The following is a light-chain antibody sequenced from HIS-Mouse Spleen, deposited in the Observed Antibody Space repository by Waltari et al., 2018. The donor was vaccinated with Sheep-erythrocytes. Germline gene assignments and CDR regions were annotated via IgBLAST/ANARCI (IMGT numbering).Light chain of an antibody. Sequence: QSALTQPASVSGSPGQSITISCTGTSSDVGGYNYVPWYQQHPGKAPKLMIYDVSNRPSGLSNRFSGSNSVNTASLTISGLQAEDEADYYCSSYTSSSTFVVFGGGTKLTVL. CDR1: SSDVGGYNY. V-gene: IGLV2-14*03. J-gene: IGLJ2*01. CDR2: DVS. CDR3: SSYTSSSTFVV.